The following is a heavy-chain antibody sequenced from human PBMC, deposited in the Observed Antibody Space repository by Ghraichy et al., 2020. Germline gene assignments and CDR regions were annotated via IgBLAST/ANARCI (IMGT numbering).Heavy chain of an antibody. J-gene: IGHJ4*02. Sequence: SQTLSLTCAVSGGSISSYYWSWIRQPPGKGLEWIGYIYYSGSTNYNPSLKSRVTISVDTSKNQFSLKLSSVTAADTAVYYCARETYSGSYYFLDYWGQGTLVTVSS. V-gene: IGHV4-59*01. CDR3: ARETYSGSYYFLDY. CDR1: GGSISSYY. CDR2: IYYSGST. D-gene: IGHD1-26*01.